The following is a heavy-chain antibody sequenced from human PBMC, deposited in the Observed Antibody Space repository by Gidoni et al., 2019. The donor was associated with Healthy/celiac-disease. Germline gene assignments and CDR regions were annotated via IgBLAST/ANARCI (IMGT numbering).Heavy chain of an antibody. Sequence: QVQLVQSGAEVRKPGASVKVSCKASGCTFTSYVISWLRQAHGQGLEWLGWISAYNVTTNYAQKLELRVTMTTDTSTSTAYMELRSLRSDDTAVYYCARDRITLGSGWYGYWGQGTLVTVSS. J-gene: IGHJ4*02. CDR2: ISAYNVTT. CDR3: ARDRITLGSGWYGY. V-gene: IGHV1-18*01. CDR1: GCTFTSYV. D-gene: IGHD6-19*01.